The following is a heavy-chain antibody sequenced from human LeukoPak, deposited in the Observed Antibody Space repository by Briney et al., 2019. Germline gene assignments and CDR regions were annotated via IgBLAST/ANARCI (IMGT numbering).Heavy chain of an antibody. Sequence: SQTLSLTCSVSGGSISSGGYYWSCIRQPPGKGLEWIGYIYDSGSTYYNPSLKSRVTITVDRSKNQFSLKLRSVTAADTAVYYCARLSMVRDANNWFDPWGQGTLVTVSS. D-gene: IGHD3-10*01. J-gene: IGHJ5*02. CDR1: GGSISSGGYY. CDR2: IYDSGST. CDR3: ARLSMVRDANNWFDP. V-gene: IGHV4-30-2*01.